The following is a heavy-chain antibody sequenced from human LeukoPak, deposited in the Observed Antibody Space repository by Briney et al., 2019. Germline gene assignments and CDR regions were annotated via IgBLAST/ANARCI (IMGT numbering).Heavy chain of an antibody. Sequence: PGGSLRLSCAASGFSFSTYWMTWVRQAPGKGLEWVANISQDGSEKHSVDSVKGRFTISRDNAKNSLYLHMNSLRAEDTAIYYCARLPGYSNSWYLVYWGQGTLVTVSS. CDR3: ARLPGYSNSWYLVY. J-gene: IGHJ4*02. V-gene: IGHV3-7*05. CDR2: ISQDGSEK. D-gene: IGHD2/OR15-2a*01. CDR1: GFSFSTYW.